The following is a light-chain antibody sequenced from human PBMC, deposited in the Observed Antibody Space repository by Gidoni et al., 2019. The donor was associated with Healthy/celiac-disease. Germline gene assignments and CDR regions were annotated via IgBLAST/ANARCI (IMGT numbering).Light chain of an antibody. CDR3: SSYTSSSTVV. CDR1: SSDVCGYNY. Sequence: QSALPQPPPVSGSPCQAITISCTGTSSDVCGYNYVSWYQQHPGKAPKLMIYEVSNRPSGVSNRFSGSKSGNTASLTISGLQAEDEADYYCSSYTSSSTVVFGGGTKLTVL. V-gene: IGLV2-14*01. J-gene: IGLJ2*01. CDR2: EVS.